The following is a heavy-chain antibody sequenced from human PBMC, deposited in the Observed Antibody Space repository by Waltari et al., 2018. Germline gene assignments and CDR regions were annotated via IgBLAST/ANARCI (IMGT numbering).Heavy chain of an antibody. J-gene: IGHJ6*03. V-gene: IGHV1-2*06. CDR3: ARDMLYNQYYYYYMDV. Sequence: QVQLVQSGAEVKKPGASVKVSCKASGYTFTGYYMHWVRQAPGQGLEWMGRINPNSGGTNYAQKFQGRVTMTRDTSISTAYMELSRLRSDDTAVYYCARDMLYNQYYYYYMDVWGKGTTVTVSS. CDR1: GYTFTGYY. CDR2: INPNSGGT. D-gene: IGHD2-8*01.